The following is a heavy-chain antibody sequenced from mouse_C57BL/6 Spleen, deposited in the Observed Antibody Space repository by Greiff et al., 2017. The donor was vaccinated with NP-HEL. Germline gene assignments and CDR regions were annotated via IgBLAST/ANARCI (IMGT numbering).Heavy chain of an antibody. Sequence: EVQLQQSVAELVRPGASVKLSCTASGFNIKNTYMHWVKQRPEQGLEWIGRIDPANGNTKYAPKFQGKATITADTSSNTAYLQLSSLTSEDTAIDYCASLYYYGSSPFDYWGQGTTLTVSS. D-gene: IGHD1-1*01. CDR1: GFNIKNTY. CDR3: ASLYYYGSSPFDY. CDR2: IDPANGNT. V-gene: IGHV14-3*01. J-gene: IGHJ2*01.